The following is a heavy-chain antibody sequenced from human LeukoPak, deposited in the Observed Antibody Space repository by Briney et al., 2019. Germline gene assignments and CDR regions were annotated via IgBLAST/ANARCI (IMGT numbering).Heavy chain of an antibody. Sequence: GESLKISCQASGYSFTSYWLTWVRQVPGKGLEWVASIDPSDSFTNYSPSFDGHVTISVDTAISTAYMQWRSLKPSDTAIYYWARQWGWDDYSKRVASDFWGQGTLVIVSS. D-gene: IGHD1-1*01. J-gene: IGHJ4*02. CDR3: ARQWGWDDYSKRVASDF. V-gene: IGHV5-10-1*01. CDR1: GYSFTSYW. CDR2: IDPSDSFT.